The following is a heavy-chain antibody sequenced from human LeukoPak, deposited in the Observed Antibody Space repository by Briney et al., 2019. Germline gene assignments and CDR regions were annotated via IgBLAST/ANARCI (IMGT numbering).Heavy chain of an antibody. J-gene: IGHJ3*02. Sequence: GGSLRLSCAASGFTFSSYGMSWVRQAPGKGLEWVSAISGSGGSTYYADSVKGRFTISRDNAKNTLYLPMNSLRAEDTAVYYSAKDTRDGYSPGAFDIWGQGTMVTVSS. CDR1: GFTFSSYG. V-gene: IGHV3-23*01. CDR3: AKDTRDGYSPGAFDI. CDR2: ISGSGGST. D-gene: IGHD5-24*01.